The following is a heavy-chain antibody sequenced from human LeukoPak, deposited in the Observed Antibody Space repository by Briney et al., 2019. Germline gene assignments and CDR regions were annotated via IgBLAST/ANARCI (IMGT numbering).Heavy chain of an antibody. D-gene: IGHD3-10*01. CDR3: ATSTPTYTSGIDF. J-gene: IGHJ4*02. V-gene: IGHV1-69*06. Sequence: SVKVSCKASGGTFSSYAISWVRQAPGQGLEWMGGIIPIFGTANYAQKFQGRVTITADKSTSTAYMELSSLRSEDTAIYYCATSTPTYTSGIDFWGQGTLVTVSS. CDR1: GGTFSSYA. CDR2: IIPIFGTA.